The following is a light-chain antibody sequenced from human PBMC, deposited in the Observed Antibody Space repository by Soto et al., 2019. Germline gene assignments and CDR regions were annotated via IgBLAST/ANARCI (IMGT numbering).Light chain of an antibody. V-gene: IGLV2-14*01. J-gene: IGLJ1*01. Sequence: QSVLTQPASVSASPGQSIAISCTGTSSDVGGYNYVSWYQQHPGKAPKLMIYDVSNRPSGVSNRFSGSKSGNTASLTISGLQAEDEADYYCSSSTRSTTYVFGPGPKVTVL. CDR3: SSSTRSTTYV. CDR2: DVS. CDR1: SSDVGGYNY.